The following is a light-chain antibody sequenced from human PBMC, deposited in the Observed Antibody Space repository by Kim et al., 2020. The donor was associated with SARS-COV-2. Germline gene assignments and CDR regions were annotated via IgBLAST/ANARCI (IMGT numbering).Light chain of an antibody. CDR2: EVD. V-gene: IGLV2-14*01. CDR3: SSYIRDSTNYV. Sequence: QSALTQPASVSGSPGQSITISCTGTSSDVGGYKYVSWYQQHPGKAPKLVIYEVDNRPSGVSIRFSGSKSGNTASLTISGLQAEDEADYYCSSYIRDSTNYVFGTGTKVTVL. CDR1: SSDVGGYKY. J-gene: IGLJ1*01.